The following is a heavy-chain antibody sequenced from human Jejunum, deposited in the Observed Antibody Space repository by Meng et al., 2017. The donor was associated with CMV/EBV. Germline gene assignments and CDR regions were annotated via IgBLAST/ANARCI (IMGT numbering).Heavy chain of an antibody. Sequence: QLQLQESGPRLVEPSETLSLTCTVPGDSMTSSRYFWGWVRQTPEKGLEWIGNVNYGGGAYYNPSLKSRVAISIDTSKKQFSLRLRSVTAADTAVYYCARHETPPGGPRPRSPPDYWGQGTLVTVSS. CDR1: GDSMTSSRYF. V-gene: IGHV4-39*01. CDR2: VNYGGGA. J-gene: IGHJ4*02. CDR3: ARHETPPGGPRPRSPPDY. D-gene: IGHD1-14*01.